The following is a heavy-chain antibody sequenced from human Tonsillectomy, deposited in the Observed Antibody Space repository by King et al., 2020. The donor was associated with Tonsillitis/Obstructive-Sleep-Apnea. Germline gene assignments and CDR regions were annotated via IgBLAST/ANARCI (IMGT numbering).Heavy chain of an antibody. J-gene: IGHJ2*01. CDR1: GYSFTSYW. Sequence: VQLVESGAEVKKPGESLKISCKGSGYSFTSYWISWVRQMPGKGLEWMGRIDPSDSYTNYSPSFQGHVTISVDKSISTAYLQWSSLKASDTAVYYCAGREDWYFDLWGRGTLVTVSS. V-gene: IGHV5-10-1*03. D-gene: IGHD5-24*01. CDR3: AGREDWYFDL. CDR2: IDPSDSYT.